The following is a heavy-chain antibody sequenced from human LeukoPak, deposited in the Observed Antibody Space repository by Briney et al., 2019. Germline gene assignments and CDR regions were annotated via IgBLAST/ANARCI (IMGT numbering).Heavy chain of an antibody. V-gene: IGHV3-48*01. Sequence: PGGSLRLSCAASGFTFSSYSMNWVRQAPGKGLEWVSYISSSSSTIYYADSVKGRFTISRDNAKNSLYLQMNSLRAEDTAVYYCARGTYYYDSSGQTDAFDIWGQGTMVTVSS. J-gene: IGHJ3*02. CDR2: ISSSSSTI. D-gene: IGHD3-22*01. CDR3: ARGTYYYDSSGQTDAFDI. CDR1: GFTFSSYS.